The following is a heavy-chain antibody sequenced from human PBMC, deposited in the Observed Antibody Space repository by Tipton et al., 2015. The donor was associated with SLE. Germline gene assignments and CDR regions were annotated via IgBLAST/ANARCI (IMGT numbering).Heavy chain of an antibody. D-gene: IGHD2-21*01. V-gene: IGHV4-39*07. Sequence: TLSLTCTISGGSISSSSHYWGWIRQTPGKGLEWIGEINHSGNTNYNPSLKSRVTISVDTSKNQFSLKLSSVTAADTAVYYCARGHIDSGYFQHWGQGTLVTVSS. CDR2: INHSGNT. CDR1: GGSISSSSHY. J-gene: IGHJ1*01. CDR3: ARGHIDSGYFQH.